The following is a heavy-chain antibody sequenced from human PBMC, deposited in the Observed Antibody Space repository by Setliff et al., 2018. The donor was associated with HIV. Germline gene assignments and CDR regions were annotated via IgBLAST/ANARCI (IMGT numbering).Heavy chain of an antibody. V-gene: IGHV1-69*11. CDR3: ARDAGYIGSSWDR. D-gene: IGHD5-12*01. CDR1: GGTFSNYF. J-gene: IGHJ4*02. Sequence: SVKVPCKASGGTFSNYFISWIRQAPGQGLEWMGKIMPMLGTANYAQKFQGRVTITADESTSTVYMELRSLTSKDTAMYYCARDAGYIGSSWDRWGQGTLVTVSS. CDR2: IMPMLGTA.